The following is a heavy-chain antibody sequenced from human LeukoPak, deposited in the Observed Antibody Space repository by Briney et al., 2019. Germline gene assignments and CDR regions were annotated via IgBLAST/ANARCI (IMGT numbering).Heavy chain of an antibody. J-gene: IGHJ4*02. Sequence: SETLSLTCTVSGGSINNYYWSWIRQPPGTGLEWVGYIYYSGTTSYNPSLKSRVTISLDTSKNQFSLKLTSVTAADTALYYCARSGAAGGMYWGQGTLVTVSS. CDR3: ARSGAAGGMY. CDR1: GGSINNYY. CDR2: IYYSGTT. V-gene: IGHV4-59*01. D-gene: IGHD6-13*01.